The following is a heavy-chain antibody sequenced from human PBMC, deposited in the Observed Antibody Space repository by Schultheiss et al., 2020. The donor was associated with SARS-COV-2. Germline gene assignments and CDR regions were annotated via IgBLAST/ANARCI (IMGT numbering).Heavy chain of an antibody. CDR2: INHSGST. CDR1: GGSFSGYY. J-gene: IGHJ4*02. D-gene: IGHD3-3*01. Sequence: SETLSLTCAVYGGSFSGYYWSWIRQPPGKGLEWIGEINHSGSTNYNPSLKSRVTISVDTSKNQFSLKLSSVTAADTAVYYCARGRTIFGVVTGGGYFDYWGQGTLVTVSS. CDR3: ARGRTIFGVVTGGGYFDY. V-gene: IGHV4-34*01.